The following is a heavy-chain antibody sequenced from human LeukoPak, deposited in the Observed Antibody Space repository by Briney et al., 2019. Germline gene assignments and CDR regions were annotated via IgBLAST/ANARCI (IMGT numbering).Heavy chain of an antibody. CDR1: GFTFSNYW. CDR2: IKSDGSST. V-gene: IGHV3-74*01. Sequence: GGSLRLSCAASGFTFSNYWMHWVRQAPGKGPVWVSRIKSDGSSTRFADSVQGRFTISRDNAKKSLYLQMNSLRAEDTAVYYCARETEMANLDYWGQGTLVTVSS. CDR3: ARETEMANLDY. D-gene: IGHD5-24*01. J-gene: IGHJ4*02.